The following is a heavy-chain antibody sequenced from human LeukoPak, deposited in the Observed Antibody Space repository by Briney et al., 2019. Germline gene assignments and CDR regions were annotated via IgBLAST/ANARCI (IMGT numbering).Heavy chain of an antibody. CDR3: AREVYGAAIDY. Sequence: PSETLSLTCTVSGGSISSSSYYWGWIRQPPGKGLEWIGSIYYSGSTYYNPSLKSRVTISVDTSKNQFSLKLSSVTAADTAVYYCAREVYGAAIDYWGQGTLVTVSS. V-gene: IGHV4-39*07. CDR1: GGSISSSSYY. J-gene: IGHJ4*02. CDR2: IYYSGST. D-gene: IGHD4-17*01.